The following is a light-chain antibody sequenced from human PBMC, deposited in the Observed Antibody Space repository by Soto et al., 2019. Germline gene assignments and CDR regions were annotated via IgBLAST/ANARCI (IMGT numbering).Light chain of an antibody. CDR2: DVS. CDR3: SSYTSSSLRYV. V-gene: IGLV2-14*01. Sequence: QSVLTQPASVTGSPGQSITISCTGTSSDVGGYNYVSWYQQHPGKAPKLMIYDVSNRPSGVSNRFSDSKSGNTASLTISGLQAEDEADYYCSSYTSSSLRYVFGTGTKVTVL. CDR1: SSDVGGYNY. J-gene: IGLJ1*01.